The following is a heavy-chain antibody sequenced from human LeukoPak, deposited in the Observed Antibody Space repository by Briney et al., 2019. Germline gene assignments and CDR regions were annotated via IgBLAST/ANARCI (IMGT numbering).Heavy chain of an antibody. CDR2: ISYDGSNK. V-gene: IGHV3-30*18. D-gene: IGHD3-9*01. CDR1: GFTFSSYG. CDR3: AKVGLGPTYYDILTGPPAGAFDI. J-gene: IGHJ3*02. Sequence: GGSLRLSCAASGFTFSSYGMHWVRQAPGKGLEWVAVISYDGSNKYYADSVKGRFTISRDNSKNTLYLQMNSLRAEDTAVYYCAKVGLGPTYYDILTGPPAGAFDIWGQGTMVTVSS.